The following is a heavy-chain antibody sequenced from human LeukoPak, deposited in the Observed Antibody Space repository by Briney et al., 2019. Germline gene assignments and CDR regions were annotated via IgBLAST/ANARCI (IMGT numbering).Heavy chain of an antibody. CDR1: GFTVSSNY. V-gene: IGHV3-53*01. Sequence: GGSPRLSCAASGFTVSSNYMSWVRQAPGKGLEWVSVIYSDGSTYYADSVKGRFTISRDNSKNTLYLQMSSLRADDTAMYYCAKLILGARSLFDFRGQGTLVTVSS. CDR3: AKLILGARSLFDF. CDR2: IYSDGST. J-gene: IGHJ4*02. D-gene: IGHD1-26*01.